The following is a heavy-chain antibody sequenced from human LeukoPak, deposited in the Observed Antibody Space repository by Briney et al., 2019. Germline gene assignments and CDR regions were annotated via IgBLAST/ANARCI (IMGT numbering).Heavy chain of an antibody. CDR1: GFTFSSYG. D-gene: IGHD3-3*01. J-gene: IGHJ4*02. Sequence: GSLRLSCAASGFTFSSYGMHWVRQAPGKGLEWVAVIWYDGSNKYYADSVKGRFTISRDNSKNTLYLQMNSLRAEDTAVYYCAKDKGPTKGGDFWSGYTFDYWGQGTLVTVSS. CDR3: AKDKGPTKGGDFWSGYTFDY. V-gene: IGHV3-33*06. CDR2: IWYDGSNK.